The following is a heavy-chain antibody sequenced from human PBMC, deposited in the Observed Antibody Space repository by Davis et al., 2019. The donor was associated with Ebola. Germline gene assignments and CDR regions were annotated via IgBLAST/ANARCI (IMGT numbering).Heavy chain of an antibody. Sequence: SETLSLTCAVYGASFSGYYWSWIRQPPGKGLEWIGEINRGGGTNYNPSLKSRVTISVDTSKNQFSLKLSSVTAADTAVYYCTRQTALYYYYGMDVWGQGTTVTVSS. V-gene: IGHV4-34*09. CDR1: GASFSGYY. J-gene: IGHJ6*02. CDR2: INRGGGT. CDR3: TRQTALYYYYGMDV. D-gene: IGHD2-21*02.